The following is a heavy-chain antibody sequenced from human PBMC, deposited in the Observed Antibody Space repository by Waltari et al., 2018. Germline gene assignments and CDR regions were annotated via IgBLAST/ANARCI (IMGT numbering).Heavy chain of an antibody. Sequence: QVQLQQWGAGLLKPSETLSLTCAVYGGSFSGYYWSWIRQPPGKGLEWIGEINHSGSTNYNPSLKSRVTISVDTSKNQFSLKLSSVTAADTAVYYCARQRKRSVVAQGGYYGMDVWGQGTTVTVSS. CDR1: GGSFSGYY. V-gene: IGHV4-34*01. J-gene: IGHJ6*02. D-gene: IGHD2-15*01. CDR3: ARQRKRSVVAQGGYYGMDV. CDR2: INHSGST.